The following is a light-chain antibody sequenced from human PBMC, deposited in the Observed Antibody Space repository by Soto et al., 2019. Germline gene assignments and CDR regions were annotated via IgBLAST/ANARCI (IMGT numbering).Light chain of an antibody. V-gene: IGLV4-60*02. CDR3: ETWDSNTHWV. CDR1: SGHSSYI. CDR2: LEGSGSY. J-gene: IGLJ3*02. Sequence: QPVLTQSSSASASLGSSVKLTCTLSSGHSSYIIAWHQQQPGKAPRYLMKLEGSGSYNKGSGVPDRFSGSSSGADRYLTISNLQFEDEADYYCETWDSNTHWVFGGGTQLTVL.